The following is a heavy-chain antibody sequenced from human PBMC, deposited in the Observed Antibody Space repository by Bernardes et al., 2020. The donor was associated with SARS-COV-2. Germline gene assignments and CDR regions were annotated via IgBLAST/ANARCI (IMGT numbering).Heavy chain of an antibody. D-gene: IGHD3-9*01. V-gene: IGHV3-9*01. CDR3: AAILTGYYNRVY. Sequence: GGSLRLSCAASGFTFDDYAMHWVRQAPGKGLEWVSGISWNSGSIGYADSVKGRFTISRDNAKNSLYLQMNSLRAEDTALYYCAAILTGYYNRVYWGQGTLVTVSS. J-gene: IGHJ4*02. CDR1: GFTFDDYA. CDR2: ISWNSGSI.